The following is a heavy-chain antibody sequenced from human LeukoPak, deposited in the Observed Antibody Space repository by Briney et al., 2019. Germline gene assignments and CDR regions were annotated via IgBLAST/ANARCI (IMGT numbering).Heavy chain of an antibody. CDR1: GFTFSNYA. J-gene: IGHJ1*01. CDR3: TTIGQWLGIQH. V-gene: IGHV3-15*01. Sequence: PGGSLRLSCAASGFTFSNYAMSWVRQAPGKGLEWVGRIKSKTDGGTTDYAAPVKGRFTISRDDSKNTLYLQMNSLKTEDTAVYYCTTIGQWLGIQHWGQGTLVTVSS. CDR2: IKSKTDGGTT. D-gene: IGHD6-19*01.